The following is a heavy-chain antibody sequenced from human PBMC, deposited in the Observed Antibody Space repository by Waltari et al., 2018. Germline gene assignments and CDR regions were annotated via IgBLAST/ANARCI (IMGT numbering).Heavy chain of an antibody. V-gene: IGHV4-4*07. D-gene: IGHD6-6*01. CDR3: ARDLGSAQRAFDI. J-gene: IGHJ3*02. Sequence: QVQSQERGQELLRPSETLALPATVAGGSISSYCWSLIRQPAGKGLEWIGRIYTSGSTNYNPSLKSRVTMSVDKSKNQFSLKLSSVTAADTAVYYCARDLGSAQRAFDIWGQGTMVTVSS. CDR2: IYTSGST. CDR1: GGSISSYC.